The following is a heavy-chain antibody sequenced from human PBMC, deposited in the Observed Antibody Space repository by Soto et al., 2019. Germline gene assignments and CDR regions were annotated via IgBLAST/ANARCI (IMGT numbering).Heavy chain of an antibody. V-gene: IGHV3-9*01. Sequence: GGSLRLSCAASGFTFDDYAMHWARQAPGKGLEWVSGISWNSGSIGYADSVKGRFTISRDNAKNSLYLQMNSLRAEDTALYYCAKDIRAVAGTWVAFDIWGQGTMVTVSS. J-gene: IGHJ3*02. CDR2: ISWNSGSI. CDR1: GFTFDDYA. CDR3: AKDIRAVAGTWVAFDI. D-gene: IGHD6-19*01.